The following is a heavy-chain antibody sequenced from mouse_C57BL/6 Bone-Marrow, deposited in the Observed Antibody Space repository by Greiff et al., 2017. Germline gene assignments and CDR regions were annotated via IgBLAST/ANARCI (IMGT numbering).Heavy chain of an antibody. Sequence: EVNVVESGGGLVQPKGSLKLSCAASGFSFNTYAMNWVRQAPGKGLEWVARIRSKSNNYATYYADSVKDRFTISRDDSESMLYLQMNNLKTEDTAMYYCVRQSNGAMDYWGQGTSVTVSS. J-gene: IGHJ4*01. D-gene: IGHD2-5*01. CDR3: VRQSNGAMDY. V-gene: IGHV10-1*01. CDR2: IRSKSNNYAT. CDR1: GFSFNTYA.